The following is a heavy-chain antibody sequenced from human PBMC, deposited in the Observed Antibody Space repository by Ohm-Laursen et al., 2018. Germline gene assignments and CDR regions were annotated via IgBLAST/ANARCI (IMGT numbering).Heavy chain of an antibody. V-gene: IGHV4-59*08. J-gene: IGHJ5*02. Sequence: GTLSLTCDVSGGSITSYYWNWIRQPPGKGLEWIGYIYYNGNPRYNPSLESRVTISVDPSKNQFSLKLNSVTAADTALYYCVLYSSFSVSWGQGTLVTVSS. D-gene: IGHD6-6*01. CDR1: GGSITSYY. CDR3: VLYSSFSVS. CDR2: IYYNGNP.